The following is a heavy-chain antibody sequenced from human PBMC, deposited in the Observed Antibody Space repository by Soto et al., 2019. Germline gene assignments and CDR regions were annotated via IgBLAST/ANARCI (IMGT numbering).Heavy chain of an antibody. CDR3: ARNESSNIYGMDV. D-gene: IGHD6-6*01. V-gene: IGHV3-21*01. J-gene: IGHJ6*02. CDR1: GFTFRSYS. CDR2: INSGSFSI. Sequence: EVQLVESGGGLVKPGGSLRLSCAASGFTFRSYSMNWVRQAPGKGLEWVSSINSGSFSINYADSVKGRFSISRDNAQNSLHLQLNNLRAEDTAVYYCARNESSNIYGMDVWGQGTTVTVSS.